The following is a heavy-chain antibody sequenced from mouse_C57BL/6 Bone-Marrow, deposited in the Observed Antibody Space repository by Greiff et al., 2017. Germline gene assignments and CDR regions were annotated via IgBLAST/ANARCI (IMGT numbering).Heavy chain of an antibody. CDR2: INYDGSSH. D-gene: IGHD2-1*01. CDR1: GFTFSDYY. V-gene: IGHV5-16*01. J-gene: IGHJ1*03. CDR3: ARVRIYYGNYGYWYFDV. Sequence: EVKLVESEGGLVQPGSSMKLSCTASGFTFSDYYMAWVRQVPEKGLEWVANINYDGSSHYYLDSLKSRFIISRDNAKNILYLQMSSLKSEDTATYYCARVRIYYGNYGYWYFDVWGTGTTVTVSS.